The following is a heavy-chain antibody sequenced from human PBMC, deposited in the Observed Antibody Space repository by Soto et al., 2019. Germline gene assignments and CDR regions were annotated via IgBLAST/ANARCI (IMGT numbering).Heavy chain of an antibody. Sequence: GGSLRLSCAASGFTFSSYSMNWVRQAPGKGLEWVSSISSSSSYIYYADSVKGRFTISRDNAKNSLYLQMNSLRAEDTAVYYCARDSAQLYYFDYWGQGTLVTVSS. D-gene: IGHD1-1*01. CDR2: ISSSSSYI. CDR3: ARDSAQLYYFDY. V-gene: IGHV3-21*01. J-gene: IGHJ4*02. CDR1: GFTFSSYS.